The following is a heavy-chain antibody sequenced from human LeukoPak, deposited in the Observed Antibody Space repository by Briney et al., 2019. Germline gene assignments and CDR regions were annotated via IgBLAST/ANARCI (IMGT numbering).Heavy chain of an antibody. CDR2: INHSGST. Sequence: SETLSLTCAVYGGSFSGYYWSWIRQPPGKGLEWIWEINHSGSTNYNPSLKSRVTISVDTSKNQFSLKLSSVTAADTAVYYCARMYYDFWSGYPYYFDYWGQGTLVTVSS. CDR3: ARMYYDFWSGYPYYFDY. CDR1: GGSFSGYY. D-gene: IGHD3-3*01. V-gene: IGHV4-34*01. J-gene: IGHJ4*02.